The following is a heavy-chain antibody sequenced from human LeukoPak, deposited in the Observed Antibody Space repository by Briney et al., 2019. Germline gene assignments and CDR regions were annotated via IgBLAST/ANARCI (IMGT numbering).Heavy chain of an antibody. D-gene: IGHD2/OR15-2a*01. CDR1: GGSISNKY. CDR2: IYYSGST. V-gene: IGHV4-59*05. CDR3: ARQNRIPQFDY. Sequence: SETLSLTCTVSGGSISNKYWSWIRQPPGKGLEWIGSIYYSGSTYYNPSLKSRVTISVDTSKNQFSLKLSSVTAADTAVYYCARQNRIPQFDYWGQGTLVTVSS. J-gene: IGHJ4*02.